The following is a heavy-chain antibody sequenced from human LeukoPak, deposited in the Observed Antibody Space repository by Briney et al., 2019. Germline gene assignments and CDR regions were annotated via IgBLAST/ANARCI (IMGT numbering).Heavy chain of an antibody. CDR3: SRSSSRLLYFDP. J-gene: IGHJ5*02. Sequence: ASVKVSCKASGYTFTSYDINWVRQATGQGLEWMGWMNPNSGNTGYAQKFQGRVTMTRNTSISTAYMELSSLRSEDTAVYCCSRSSSRLLYFDPWGQGTLVTVSS. CDR2: MNPNSGNT. D-gene: IGHD6-6*01. CDR1: GYTFTSYD. V-gene: IGHV1-8*01.